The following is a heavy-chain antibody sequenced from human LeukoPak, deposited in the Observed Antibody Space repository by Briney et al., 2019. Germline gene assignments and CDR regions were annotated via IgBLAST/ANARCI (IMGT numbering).Heavy chain of an antibody. D-gene: IGHD6-6*01. CDR3: AKTPTALVRGGYYFDS. CDR1: GGSFSDYY. Sequence: SETLSLTCAVYGGSFSDYYWNWIRHPLGKGLEWIGEINHSGSTNYNPSLKTRVSISVDTSKNQFSLKLNSVTAADTAVYFCAKTPTALVRGGYYFDSWGQGTLVTVSS. V-gene: IGHV4-34*01. J-gene: IGHJ4*02. CDR2: INHSGST.